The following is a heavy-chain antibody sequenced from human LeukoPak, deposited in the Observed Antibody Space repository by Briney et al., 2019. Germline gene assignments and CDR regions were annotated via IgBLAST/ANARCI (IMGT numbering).Heavy chain of an antibody. D-gene: IGHD5-24*01. V-gene: IGHV3-23*01. CDR3: AKAAEETWLRNYFDY. J-gene: IGHJ4*02. CDR2: LSGSGSST. Sequence: PGGSLRLSCAASGFTFSSYAMTWVRQAPGKGLEWVSALSGSGSSTYFADSVKGRFTISRDNSKNTLYLQMNSLRAEDTAVYYCAKAAEETWLRNYFDYWGQGTLVTVSS. CDR1: GFTFSSYA.